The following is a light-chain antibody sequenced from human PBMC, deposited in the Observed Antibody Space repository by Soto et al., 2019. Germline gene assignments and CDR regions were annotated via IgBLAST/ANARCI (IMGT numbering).Light chain of an antibody. J-gene: IGKJ4*01. CDR2: GAS. Sequence: DIMLTQSPGTLSLSPGERETLSCRASQSVSSSYLSWYQQKPAQAPRLLLYGASTRATGVPARLSGSGSGTAVSLTIIGLVQADFAVTYCQQYGVTPPYTFGGGTKVDI. CDR1: QSVSSSY. V-gene: IGKV3-20*01. CDR3: QQYGVTPPYT.